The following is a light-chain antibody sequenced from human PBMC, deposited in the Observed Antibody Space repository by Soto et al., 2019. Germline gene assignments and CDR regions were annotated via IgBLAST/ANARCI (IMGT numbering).Light chain of an antibody. Sequence: IVLTQSPGTLSLSPGETATLSCRASQTVSSTYLAWYQHKPGRAPRLLIDGASSRAAGIPDRFSGSGSGTDFTLTISRLEPEDLAVYYCQQYNNWPLTFGGGTKVDIK. V-gene: IGKV3-20*01. CDR3: QQYNNWPLT. J-gene: IGKJ4*01. CDR2: GAS. CDR1: QTVSSTY.